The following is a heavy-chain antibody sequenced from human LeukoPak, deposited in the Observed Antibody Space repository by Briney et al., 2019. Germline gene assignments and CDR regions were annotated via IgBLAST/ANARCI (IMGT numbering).Heavy chain of an antibody. V-gene: IGHV3-21*01. CDR2: ISSSSSYI. J-gene: IGHJ4*02. Sequence: GGSLRLSCAASGFTFSSYSMSWVRQAPGKGLEWVSSISSSSSYIYYADSVKGRFTISRDNAKNSLYLQMNSLRAEDTAVYYCARDYGAAAASGVPVDYWGQGTLVTVSS. D-gene: IGHD6-13*01. CDR1: GFTFSSYS. CDR3: ARDYGAAAASGVPVDY.